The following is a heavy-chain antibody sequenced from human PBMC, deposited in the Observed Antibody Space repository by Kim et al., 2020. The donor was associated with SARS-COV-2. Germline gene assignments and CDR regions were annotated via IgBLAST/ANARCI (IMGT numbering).Heavy chain of an antibody. CDR3: ARDALDLYYYYGMDV. V-gene: IGHV1-8*01. Sequence: ASVKVSCKASGYTFTNYDINWVRQATGQGLEWMGWMNPNSGNTGYAQRFQGRVIMTRNTSINTAYLELSSLRSEDTAVYYCARDALDLYYYYGMDVWGQGTTVTVSS. CDR1: GYTFTNYD. CDR2: MNPNSGNT. D-gene: IGHD1-1*01. J-gene: IGHJ6*02.